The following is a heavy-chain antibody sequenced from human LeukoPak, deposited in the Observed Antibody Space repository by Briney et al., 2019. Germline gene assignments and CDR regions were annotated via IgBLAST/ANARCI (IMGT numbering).Heavy chain of an antibody. CDR2: IYYSGST. CDR3: ARRPYIYGMDV. D-gene: IGHD2-15*01. V-gene: IGHV4-61*08. J-gene: IGHJ6*02. Sequence: SETLSLTCTVSGGSISSGGYYWSWIRQPPGKGLEWIGYIYYSGSTNYNPSLKSRVTISVDTSKNQFSLKLSSVTAADTAVYYCARRPYIYGMDVWGQGTTVTVSS. CDR1: GGSISSGGYY.